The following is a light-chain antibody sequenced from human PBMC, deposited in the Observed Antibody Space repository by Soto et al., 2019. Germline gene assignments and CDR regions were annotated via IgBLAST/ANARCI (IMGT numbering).Light chain of an antibody. V-gene: IGLV2-14*01. J-gene: IGLJ2*01. CDR3: SSYKSSSTS. CDR1: SSDVGGYNY. CDR2: DVS. Sequence: QSALTQPASVSGSPGQSITISCTGTSSDVGGYNYVSWYQQHPGKAPKLMIYDVSNRPSGVSNRFSGSKSGNTASLSISGIEAEDEVDYDCSSYKSSSTSFGGGTKVA.